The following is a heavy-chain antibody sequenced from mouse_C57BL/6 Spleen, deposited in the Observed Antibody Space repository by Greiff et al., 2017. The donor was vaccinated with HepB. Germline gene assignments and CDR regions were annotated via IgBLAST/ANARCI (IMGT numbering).Heavy chain of an antibody. J-gene: IGHJ3*01. CDR1: GYTFTDYE. CDR2: IDPETGGT. Sequence: VKLMESGAELVRPGASVTLSCKASGYTFTDYEMHWVKQTPVHGLEWIGAIDPETGGTAYNQKFKGKAILTADKSSSTAYMELRSLTSEDSAVYYCTISGGSSSAWFAYWGQGTLVTVSA. V-gene: IGHV1-15*01. CDR3: TISGGSSSAWFAY. D-gene: IGHD1-1*01.